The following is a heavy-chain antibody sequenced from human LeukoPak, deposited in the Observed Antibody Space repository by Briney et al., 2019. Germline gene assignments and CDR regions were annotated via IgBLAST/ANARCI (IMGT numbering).Heavy chain of an antibody. CDR3: AKDYVGADAFDAFDI. Sequence: GGSLRLSCAASGFTFSSYAMSWVRQAPGKGLEWVSAISGSGGSTYYADFVKGRFTISRDNSKNTLYLQMNSLRAEDTAVYYCAKDYVGADAFDAFDIWGQGTMVTVSS. J-gene: IGHJ3*02. CDR2: ISGSGGST. V-gene: IGHV3-23*01. CDR1: GFTFSSYA. D-gene: IGHD1-26*01.